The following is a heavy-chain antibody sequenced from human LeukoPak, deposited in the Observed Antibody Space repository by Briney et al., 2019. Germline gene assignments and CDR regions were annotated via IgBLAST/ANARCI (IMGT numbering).Heavy chain of an antibody. V-gene: IGHV3-11*04. D-gene: IGHD5-18*01. CDR2: ISSSGDTM. Sequence: PGGSLRLSCAASGFTFRDYYMSWIRQAPGKGLEWVSYISSSGDTMSYTDSVKGRFTISRDDAKNSLYLQMNSLRAEDTAVYYCARDAGYGYDRFDYWGQGTQVTVSS. CDR1: GFTFRDYY. J-gene: IGHJ4*02. CDR3: ARDAGYGYDRFDY.